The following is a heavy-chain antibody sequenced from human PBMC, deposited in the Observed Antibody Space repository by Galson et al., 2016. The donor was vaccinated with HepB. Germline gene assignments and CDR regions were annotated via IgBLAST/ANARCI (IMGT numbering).Heavy chain of an antibody. D-gene: IGHD5-12*01. J-gene: IGHJ5*02. V-gene: IGHV6-1*01. CDR3: ARGNSREIVAADH. CDR1: GDSVSNDIAA. CDR2: TYYRSNWYH. Sequence: CAISGDSVSNDIAAWNWIRQSPSRGLEWLGRTYYRSNWYHDYAGSVKGRITNDPDTSKNQFSLQLNSVTPADTAFYYCARGNSREIVAADHWGQGTLVTVSS.